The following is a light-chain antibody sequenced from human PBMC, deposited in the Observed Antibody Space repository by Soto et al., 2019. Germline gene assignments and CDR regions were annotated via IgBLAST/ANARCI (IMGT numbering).Light chain of an antibody. CDR2: KAP. Sequence: DIQMTQSPSTLSGSVGDRVTITCRASQTISSWLAWYQQKPGKAPKLLIYKAPTLKSGVPSRFSGSGSGTEFTHTISRLQPDDFATYYCQHYNSYSEAFGQGTKV. CDR3: QHYNSYSEA. CDR1: QTISSW. J-gene: IGKJ1*01. V-gene: IGKV1-5*03.